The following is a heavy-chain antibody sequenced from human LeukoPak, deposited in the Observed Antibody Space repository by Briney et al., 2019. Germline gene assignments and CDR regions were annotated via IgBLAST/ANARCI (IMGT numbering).Heavy chain of an antibody. V-gene: IGHV3-48*01. CDR3: AKDRGRSGFDAFDI. J-gene: IGHJ3*02. D-gene: IGHD6-19*01. CDR2: ISSSGSTI. Sequence: GGSLRLSCAASGFTFSNYWMNWVRQAPGKGLEWVSYISSSGSTIYYADSVKGRFTISRDNSKNTLYLQMNSLRAEDTAVYYCAKDRGRSGFDAFDIWGQGTMVTVSS. CDR1: GFTFSNYW.